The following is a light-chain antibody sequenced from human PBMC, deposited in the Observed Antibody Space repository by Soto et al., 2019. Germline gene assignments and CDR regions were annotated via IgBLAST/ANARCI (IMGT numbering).Light chain of an antibody. CDR2: GAS. V-gene: IGKV3-15*01. CDR3: QQYNNWPLT. CDR1: QSVRST. Sequence: EIVMTQSPVTLSVSPGERATLSCRASQSVRSTLAWYQQKPGQAPRLLIYGASTRATGIPARFTGSGSGTEFTLTISSLQSEDFAVYYCQQYNNWPLTFGGGTKVEIK. J-gene: IGKJ4*01.